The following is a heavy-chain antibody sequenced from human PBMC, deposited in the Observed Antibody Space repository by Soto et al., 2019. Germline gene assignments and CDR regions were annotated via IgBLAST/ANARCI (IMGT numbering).Heavy chain of an antibody. CDR3: ARAPYSSGWYHYYYYMDV. V-gene: IGHV4-59*02. CDR1: GDSVRNQY. CDR2: IFNSGST. D-gene: IGHD6-19*01. J-gene: IGHJ6*03. Sequence: SETLSLTCTVSGDSVRNQYWSWIRRPPGRGLEWIGEIFNSGSTNYNPSLKSRVTISVDTSKNQFSLKLSSVTAADTAVYYCARAPYSSGWYHYYYYMDVWGKGTTVTVSS.